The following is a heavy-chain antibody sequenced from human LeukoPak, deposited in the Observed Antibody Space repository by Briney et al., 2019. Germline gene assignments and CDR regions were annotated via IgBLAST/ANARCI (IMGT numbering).Heavy chain of an antibody. D-gene: IGHD3-22*01. J-gene: IGHJ3*02. V-gene: IGHV1-2*02. Sequence: ASVKVSCKASGYTFTDYYLHGVRQAPGQGLEWMGWINPYNGGTKYAQKFQGRVTMTRDTSISTAYMELSGLRSDDTAVFYCARDFDSSGYYGLGALDIWGQGTMVTVSS. CDR1: GYTFTDYY. CDR2: INPYNGGT. CDR3: ARDFDSSGYYGLGALDI.